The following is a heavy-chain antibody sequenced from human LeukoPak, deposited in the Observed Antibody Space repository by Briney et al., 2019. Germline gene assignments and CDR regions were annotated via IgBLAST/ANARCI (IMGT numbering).Heavy chain of an antibody. Sequence: PGGSLRLSCAASGFTFSSYSMNWVRQAPGKGLEWVSYISSSSSTIYYADSVKGRFTISRDNAKNSLYLQMNSLRAEDTAVYHCARAYDILTGGDFDYWGQGTLVTVSS. CDR1: GFTFSSYS. V-gene: IGHV3-48*01. CDR2: ISSSSSTI. D-gene: IGHD3-9*01. CDR3: ARAYDILTGGDFDY. J-gene: IGHJ4*02.